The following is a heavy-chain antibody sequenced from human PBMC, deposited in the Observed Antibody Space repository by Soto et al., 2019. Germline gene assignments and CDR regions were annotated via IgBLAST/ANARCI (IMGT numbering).Heavy chain of an antibody. Sequence: QVQLVQSGAEVKKPGSSVKVSCRASGGTFSKFVVSWVRQAPGQGLEWMGGIIPLFGTTNYAQKFQGRVTITADKSTPTAYMELSSLRSDDTAVYYCASREGVAGPATYISTGYYFECWGQGTLVTVSS. CDR1: GGTFSKFV. V-gene: IGHV1-69*06. J-gene: IGHJ4*02. CDR2: IIPLFGTT. CDR3: ASREGVAGPATYISTGYYFEC. D-gene: IGHD2-15*01.